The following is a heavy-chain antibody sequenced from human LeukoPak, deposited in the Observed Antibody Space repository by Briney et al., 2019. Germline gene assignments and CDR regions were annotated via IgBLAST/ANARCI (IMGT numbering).Heavy chain of an antibody. CDR1: GFIVSSNY. V-gene: IGHV3-53*01. CDR3: ARAAYDSNGFTANHDY. J-gene: IGHJ4*02. CDR2: LYSDGTT. Sequence: GGSLRLSCAASGFIVSSNYMSWVRQAPGKGLEWVSVLYSDGTTYYADSVKGRFAISRDNSKNTLYLQMNNLRAEDTAVYYCARAAYDSNGFTANHDYWGQGTLVTVSS. D-gene: IGHD3-22*01.